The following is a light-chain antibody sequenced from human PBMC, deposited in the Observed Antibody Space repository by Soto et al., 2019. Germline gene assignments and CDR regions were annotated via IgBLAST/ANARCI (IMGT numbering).Light chain of an antibody. V-gene: IGKV1-39*01. Sequence: DIQMTQSPSSLSASVGDRVTITCRASQSISSYLNWYQHKPGKAPNLLIFAAYTLQSGVQSRFSGSGSGTDFTLTITSLQPEDFATYYCNQTYIAPWAFGQGTKVDI. J-gene: IGKJ1*01. CDR1: QSISSY. CDR3: NQTYIAPWA. CDR2: AAY.